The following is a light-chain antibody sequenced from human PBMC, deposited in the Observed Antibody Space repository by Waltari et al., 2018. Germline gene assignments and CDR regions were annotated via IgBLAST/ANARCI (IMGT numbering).Light chain of an antibody. CDR3: CSYAGYSSFT. V-gene: IGLV2-23*02. Sequence: QSALTQPASVSGSPGQSITISCTGTDSDVGNYDLVSWYQQHPGKAPKLMIYEVYNRPSGISNRFSGSKSGNMASLTISGLQADDEADYFCCSYAGYSSFTFGGGTKVTVL. CDR1: DSDVGNYDL. J-gene: IGLJ2*01. CDR2: EVY.